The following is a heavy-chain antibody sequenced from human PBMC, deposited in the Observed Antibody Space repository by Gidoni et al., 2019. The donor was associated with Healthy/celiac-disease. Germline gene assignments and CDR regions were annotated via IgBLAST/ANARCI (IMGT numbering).Heavy chain of an antibody. CDR2: ISSSSSTI. D-gene: IGHD1-1*01. Sequence: EVQLVESGGGLVQPGGSLSISCSASGFTFSGYSMHGVRQAPGKGLEWFSYISSSSSTIYYADSVKGRFTIARDNAKNSLYLQMNSLRAEDTAVYYCARDPSYRLEPGGWGQGTLVTVSS. J-gene: IGHJ4*02. V-gene: IGHV3-48*01. CDR1: GFTFSGYS. CDR3: ARDPSYRLEPGG.